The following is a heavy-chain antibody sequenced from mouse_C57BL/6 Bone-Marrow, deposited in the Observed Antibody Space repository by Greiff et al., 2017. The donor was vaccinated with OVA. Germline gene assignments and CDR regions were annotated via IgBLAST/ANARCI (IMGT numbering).Heavy chain of an antibody. CDR2: FHPYNDDT. CDR3: AMPLLLRFDY. J-gene: IGHJ2*01. V-gene: IGHV1-47*01. Sequence: VQLVESGAELVKPGASVKMSCKASGYTFTTYPIEWMKQNHGKSLEWIGNFHPYNDDTKYNEQFKGKATLTVEKSYSTVYLELSRLTSDDSAVYCCAMPLLLRFDYWGQGTTLTVSS. D-gene: IGHD1-1*01. CDR1: GYTFTTYP.